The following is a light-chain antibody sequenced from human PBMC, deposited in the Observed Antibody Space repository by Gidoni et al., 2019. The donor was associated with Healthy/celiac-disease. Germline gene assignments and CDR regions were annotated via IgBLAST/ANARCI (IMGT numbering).Light chain of an antibody. V-gene: IGLV2-14*01. CDR3: SSYTSSSTV. Sequence: QSALTQPASVSGSPGQSITISCTGTSSDVGGYNYVYWYQQHPGKAPQLMIYEVSNRPSGVSNRFSGSKSGNTASLTISGLQAEDEADYYCSSYTSSSTVFGGGTKLTVL. J-gene: IGLJ2*01. CDR1: SSDVGGYNY. CDR2: EVS.